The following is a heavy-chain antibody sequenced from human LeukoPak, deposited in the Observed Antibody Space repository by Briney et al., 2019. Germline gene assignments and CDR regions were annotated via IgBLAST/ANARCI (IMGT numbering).Heavy chain of an antibody. CDR1: GGSFSGYY. CDR3: ARCYYDSSGCDY. Sequence: SETLSLTCAVYGGSFSGYYWSWIRQPPGKGLEWIGEINHSGSTNYNPSLKSRVATSVDTSKNQFSLKLSSVTAAYTAVYYCARCYYDSSGCDYWGQGTLVTVSS. CDR2: INHSGST. J-gene: IGHJ4*02. D-gene: IGHD3-22*01. V-gene: IGHV4-34*01.